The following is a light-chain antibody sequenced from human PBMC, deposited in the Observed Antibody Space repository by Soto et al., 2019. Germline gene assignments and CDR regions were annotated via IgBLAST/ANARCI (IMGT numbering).Light chain of an antibody. CDR1: QGINYY. CDR3: QQRYSTPHT. J-gene: IGKJ5*01. V-gene: IGKV1-39*01. Sequence: DARMNQSASALSASIPDRVTITCQATQGINYYLNWYQQKPGQAPKLLIYGASIWETGVPSRFSGSGSGTDLTLTVSSLQPEDFATYYCQQRYSTPHTYGQGTRLEIK. CDR2: GAS.